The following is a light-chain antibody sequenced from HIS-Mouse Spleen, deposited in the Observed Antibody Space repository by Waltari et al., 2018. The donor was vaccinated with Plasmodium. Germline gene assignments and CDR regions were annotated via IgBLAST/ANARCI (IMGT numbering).Light chain of an antibody. V-gene: IGKV1-8*01. CDR3: QQYYSYPFT. CDR1: QSVSSN. J-gene: IGKJ3*01. CDR2: AAS. Sequence: MTQSPATLSVSPGERATLSCRASQSVSSNLAWYQQKPGKAPKLLIYAASTLQSGVPSRFSGSGSGTDFTLTISCLQSEDFATYYCQQYYSYPFTFGPGTKVDIK.